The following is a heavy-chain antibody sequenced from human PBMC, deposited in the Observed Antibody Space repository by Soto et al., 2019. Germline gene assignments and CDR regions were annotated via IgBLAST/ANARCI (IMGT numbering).Heavy chain of an antibody. V-gene: IGHV5-51*01. Sequence: GEPLKISCKGSGYSFTSYWIGWVRQMPGKGLEWMGIIYPGDSDTRYSPSFQGQVTISADKSISTAYLQWSSLKASDTAMYYCARQEYYYDSSGYYQVSFFDYWGQGTLVT. CDR1: GYSFTSYW. CDR3: ARQEYYYDSSGYYQVSFFDY. CDR2: IYPGDSDT. J-gene: IGHJ4*02. D-gene: IGHD3-22*01.